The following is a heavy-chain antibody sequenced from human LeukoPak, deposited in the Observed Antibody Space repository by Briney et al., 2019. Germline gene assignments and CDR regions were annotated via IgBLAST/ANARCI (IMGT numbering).Heavy chain of an antibody. CDR1: GYTFTSYA. Sequence: ASVKVSCKASGYTFTSYAMNWVRQAPGQGPERMGWIDTNTGNPTYAQDFTGRFVFSLDTSVSTAYLQISSLKADDTAVYYCARDHPVATPQCNSGSCYGLWGQGTLVTVSS. J-gene: IGHJ4*02. CDR3: ARDHPVATPQCNSGSCYGL. D-gene: IGHD2-15*01. CDR2: IDTNTGNP. V-gene: IGHV7-4-1*02.